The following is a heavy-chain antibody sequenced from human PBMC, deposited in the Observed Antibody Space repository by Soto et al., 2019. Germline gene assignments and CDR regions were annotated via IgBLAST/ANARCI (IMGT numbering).Heavy chain of an antibody. V-gene: IGHV3-30*18. Sequence: GGSLRLSCAASGFTFSSYGMHWVRQAPGKGLEWVAVISYDGSNKYYADSVKGRFTISRDNSKNTLYLQMNSLRAEDTAAYYXAKDLPTGYQGGRDWFDPWGQGTLVTVSS. CDR3: AKDLPTGYQGGRDWFDP. D-gene: IGHD3-9*01. J-gene: IGHJ5*02. CDR1: GFTFSSYG. CDR2: ISYDGSNK.